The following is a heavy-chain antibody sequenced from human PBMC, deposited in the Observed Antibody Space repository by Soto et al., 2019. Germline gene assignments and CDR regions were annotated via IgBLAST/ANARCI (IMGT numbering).Heavy chain of an antibody. D-gene: IGHD3-3*01. Sequence: QEQLVESGGGVVQPERSLRLSCAASGFTFSSYTMHWVRQAPGKGLEWVASVSFDGINKYSVDSIKGRFTVSRDNSKNTLHLQMNSLRAEDTAVYYCAKDRNAFWSGSHFDLWGPGTLVTVSS. V-gene: IGHV3-30*18. CDR3: AKDRNAFWSGSHFDL. CDR1: GFTFSSYT. J-gene: IGHJ2*01. CDR2: VSFDGINK.